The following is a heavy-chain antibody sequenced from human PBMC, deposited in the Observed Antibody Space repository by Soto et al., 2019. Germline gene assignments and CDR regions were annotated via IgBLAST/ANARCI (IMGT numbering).Heavy chain of an antibody. V-gene: IGHV3-33*01. CDR3: ARNTGREWLSSMDV. CDR2: IWYDGSNK. Sequence: PGGSLRLSCAASGVTFSSYGMHWVRQAPGKGLEWVAVIWYDGSNKYYADSVKGRFTISRDNSKNTLYLQMNSLRAEDTAVYYCARNTGREWLSSMDVWGKGTTVTVSS. D-gene: IGHD3-3*01. CDR1: GVTFSSYG. J-gene: IGHJ6*03.